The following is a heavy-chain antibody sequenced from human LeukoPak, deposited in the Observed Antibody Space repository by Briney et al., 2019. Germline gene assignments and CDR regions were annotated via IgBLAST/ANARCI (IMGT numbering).Heavy chain of an antibody. V-gene: IGHV3-30*02. D-gene: IGHD3-10*01. CDR1: GFTFSSYG. CDR2: IRYDGNNK. CDR3: AKVRGGGYYFDY. J-gene: IGHJ4*02. Sequence: GGSLRLSCAASGFTFSSYGMHWVRRAPGRGLEWVAFIRYDGNNKYYADSLKGRFTISRDNSKNTLYLQMNSQRAEDTAVYYCAKVRGGGYYFDYWGQRTLVTVSS.